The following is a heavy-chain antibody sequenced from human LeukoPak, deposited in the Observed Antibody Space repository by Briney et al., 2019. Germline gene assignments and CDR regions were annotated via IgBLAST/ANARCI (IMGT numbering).Heavy chain of an antibody. J-gene: IGHJ6*04. CDR2: ISSSSSYI. D-gene: IGHD2-2*01. Sequence: GGSLGLSCAASGFTFSSYSMNWVRQAPGKGLEWVSSISSSSSYIYYADSVKGRFTISRDNAKNSLYLQMNSLRAEDTAVYYCARDGERDIVVVPAAMGRGYYYGMDVWGKGTTVTVSS. CDR3: ARDGERDIVVVPAAMGRGYYYGMDV. CDR1: GFTFSSYS. V-gene: IGHV3-21*01.